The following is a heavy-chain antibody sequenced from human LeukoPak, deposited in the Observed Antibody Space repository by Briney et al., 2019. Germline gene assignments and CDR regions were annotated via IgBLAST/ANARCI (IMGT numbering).Heavy chain of an antibody. CDR1: GFTFSSYS. D-gene: IGHD4-17*01. V-gene: IGHV3-23*01. CDR2: ISGSGGST. J-gene: IGHJ4*02. Sequence: GGSLRLSCAASGFTFSSYSMNWVRQAPGKGLEWVSAISGSGGSTYYADSVKGRFTISRDNSKNTLYLQMNSLRAEDTAVYYCAKDDYGDYISYYFDYWGQGTLVTVSS. CDR3: AKDDYGDYISYYFDY.